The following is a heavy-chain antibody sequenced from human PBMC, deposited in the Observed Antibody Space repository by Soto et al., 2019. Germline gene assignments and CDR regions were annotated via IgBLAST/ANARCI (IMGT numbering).Heavy chain of an antibody. CDR2: ISSSSSYI. J-gene: IGHJ5*02. Sequence: GALSLSCAASGFPFSSYSMNWVRQAPGKGLEWVSSISSSSSYIYYADSVKGRFTISRDNAKNSLYLQMNSLRAEDTAVYYCARGLGSSFDPWGQGTLVTVSS. D-gene: IGHD2-15*01. V-gene: IGHV3-21*01. CDR1: GFPFSSYS. CDR3: ARGLGSSFDP.